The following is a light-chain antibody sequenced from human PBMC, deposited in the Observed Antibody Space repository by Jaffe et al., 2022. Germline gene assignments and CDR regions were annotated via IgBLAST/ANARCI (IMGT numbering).Light chain of an antibody. V-gene: IGKV1-9*01. CDR1: QGIKNY. Sequence: DIHLTQSPSFLSASVGDRVTITCRASQGIKNYLAWYQQKPGKAPKLLISAASTLHNGVPSRFSGSASGTEFTLTISSLQPEDFATYHCQQLYTYPLTFGGGTKVEIK. J-gene: IGKJ4*01. CDR2: AAS. CDR3: QQLYTYPLT.